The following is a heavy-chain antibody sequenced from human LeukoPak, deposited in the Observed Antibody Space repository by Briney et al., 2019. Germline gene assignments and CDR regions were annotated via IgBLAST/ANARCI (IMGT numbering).Heavy chain of an antibody. CDR1: GIHFDCYC. CDR2: FNWNGGST. D-gene: IGHD5-18*01. Sequence: RPGGSLKLSWAAPGIHFDCYCIGWGRQGPGKGLGWVFGFNWNGGSTGYADSVKGRFTISRDNAKNSLYLQMNSLRAEDTALYYCARDRAAMTQVGWFDPWGQGTLVTVSS. V-gene: IGHV3-20*04. J-gene: IGHJ5*02. CDR3: ARDRAAMTQVGWFDP.